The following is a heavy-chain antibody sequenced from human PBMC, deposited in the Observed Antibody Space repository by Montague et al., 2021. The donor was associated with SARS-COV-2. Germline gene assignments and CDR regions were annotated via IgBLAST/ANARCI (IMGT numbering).Heavy chain of an antibody. J-gene: IGHJ3*02. D-gene: IGHD3-22*01. CDR1: GGSISSGGYY. Sequence: TLSLTCTVSGGSISSGGYYWSWIRQPPGKGLEWIGYIYYSRSTYYHPSLKSRVTISVDTSQNQFSLKLSSVTAADTAVYYCARARITMIVVVNAFDIWGQGRMVTVSS. V-gene: IGHV4-31*03. CDR3: ARARITMIVVVNAFDI. CDR2: IYYSRST.